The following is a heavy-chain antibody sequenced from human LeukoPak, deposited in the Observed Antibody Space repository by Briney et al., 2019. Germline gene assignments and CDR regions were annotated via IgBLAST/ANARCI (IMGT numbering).Heavy chain of an antibody. CDR2: ITASSTAV. J-gene: IGHJ4*02. CDR1: GFTFNTYT. D-gene: IGHD3-9*01. Sequence: GGSLRLSCAASGFTFNTYTMNWVRQAPGKGLEWVSSITASSTAVYSADSVKGRFTISRDNAKNFLYLQMNSLRAEDTAVYYCARTYYDILTGYNPYFDYWGQGILVTVSS. V-gene: IGHV3-21*01. CDR3: ARTYYDILTGYNPYFDY.